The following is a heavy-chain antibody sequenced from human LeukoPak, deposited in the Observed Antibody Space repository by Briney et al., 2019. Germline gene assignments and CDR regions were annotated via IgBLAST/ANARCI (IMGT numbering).Heavy chain of an antibody. J-gene: IGHJ4*02. D-gene: IGHD6-6*01. Sequence: PGGSLRLSCAASGFTFSSYSMNWVRQAPGMGLEWVSYISSSSSTIYYADSVKGRFTISRDNAKNSLYLQMNSLRAEDTAVYYCARDTKSLSIAALYFDYWGQGTLVTVSS. CDR2: ISSSSSTI. CDR1: GFTFSSYS. V-gene: IGHV3-48*04. CDR3: ARDTKSLSIAALYFDY.